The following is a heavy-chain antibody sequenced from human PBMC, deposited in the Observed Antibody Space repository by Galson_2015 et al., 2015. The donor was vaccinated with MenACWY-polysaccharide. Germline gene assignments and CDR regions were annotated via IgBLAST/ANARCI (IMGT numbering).Heavy chain of an antibody. CDR2: ITPFNGNV. CDR1: GYTFNNFY. Sequence: SVKVSCKASGYTFNNFYLHWVRQAPGQAPEWMGWITPFNGNVKCAQKFQDRVTITRDRTMNTAYMEVSSLRSEDTAMYYCALGECGVVCFADYCGHASLVTVSS. CDR3: ALGECGVVCFADY. V-gene: IGHV1-45*02. J-gene: IGHJ4*01. D-gene: IGHD2-21*02.